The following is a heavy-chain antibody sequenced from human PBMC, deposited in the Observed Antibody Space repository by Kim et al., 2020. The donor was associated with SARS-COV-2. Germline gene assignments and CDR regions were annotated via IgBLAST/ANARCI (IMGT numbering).Heavy chain of an antibody. Sequence: RYSPTLKSRLTITKDTSKNQVVLTMTNMDPVDTATYYCAHRLSGRDAFDIWGQGTMVTVSS. CDR3: AHRLSGRDAFDI. J-gene: IGHJ3*02. V-gene: IGHV2-5*01.